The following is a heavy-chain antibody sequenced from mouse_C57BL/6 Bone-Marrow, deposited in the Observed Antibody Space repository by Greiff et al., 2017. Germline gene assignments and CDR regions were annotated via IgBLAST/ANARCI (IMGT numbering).Heavy chain of an antibody. CDR3: ASRGDGYYAWFAY. V-gene: IGHV1-64*01. J-gene: IGHJ3*01. CDR2: IHPNSGST. Sequence: QVQLQQPGAELVKPGASVKLSCKASGYTFTSYWMHWVKQRPGQGLEWIGMIHPNSGSTNYNEKFKSKATLTVDQSSSTAYMQLSSLTSEDAAVYYCASRGDGYYAWFAYWGQGTLVTVSS. D-gene: IGHD2-3*01. CDR1: GYTFTSYW.